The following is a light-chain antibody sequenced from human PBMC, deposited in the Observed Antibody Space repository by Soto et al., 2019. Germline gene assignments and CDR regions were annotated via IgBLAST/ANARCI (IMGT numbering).Light chain of an antibody. CDR3: AQGLATPFT. CDR2: LGS. V-gene: IGKV2-28*01. Sequence: EIVLTQSPLSLPVTPGEPASISCRSSRNLLHSNGYYYLDWYLQKPGQSPQLLIYLGSNRASGVPDRFSGSGSGTDFTLTISRVEAEDVGVYFCAQGLATPFTFGGGTKVDSK. J-gene: IGKJ4*01. CDR1: RNLLHSNGYYY.